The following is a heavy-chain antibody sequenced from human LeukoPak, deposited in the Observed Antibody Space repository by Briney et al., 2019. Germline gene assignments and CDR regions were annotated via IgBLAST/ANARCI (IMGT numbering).Heavy chain of an antibody. D-gene: IGHD6-13*01. CDR1: GGSFSGNSYY. J-gene: IGHJ5*02. Sequence: SETLSLTCTVSGGSFSGNSYYWVRNRPPPGKGLVWVRNIYCSGSTYYNPSLKSRITISVDTSKNQFSLKLSSVTAADTAVYYCAGQIAAAGTGWFDPWGQGTLVTVSS. CDR2: IYCSGST. V-gene: IGHV4-39*01. CDR3: AGQIAAAGTGWFDP.